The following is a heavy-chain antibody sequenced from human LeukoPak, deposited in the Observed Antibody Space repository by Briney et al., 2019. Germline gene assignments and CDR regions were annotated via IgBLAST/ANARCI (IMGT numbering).Heavy chain of an antibody. J-gene: IGHJ6*02. Sequence: GASLKISYTGSGYSFTSYWIGWVRQLPGKGLEWMGIIYPGDSDTRYSPSFQGHVTISADKSISTAYLQWSSLKASDTAMYYCARHGMGVPSPPYYYYYYGMDVWGQGTTVTVSS. D-gene: IGHD1-26*01. V-gene: IGHV5-51*01. CDR3: ARHGMGVPSPPYYYYYYGMDV. CDR2: IYPGDSDT. CDR1: GYSFTSYW.